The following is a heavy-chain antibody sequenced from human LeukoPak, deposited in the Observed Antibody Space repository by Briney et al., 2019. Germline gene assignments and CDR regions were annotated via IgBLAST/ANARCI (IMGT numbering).Heavy chain of an antibody. D-gene: IGHD3-10*01. Sequence: PSETLPLTCAVYGGSFSGYYWSWIRQPPGKGLEWIGEINHSGSTNYNPSLKSRVTISVDTSKNQFSLKLSSVTAADTAVYYCARLRKLLWFGDPFMDVWGKGTTVTISS. CDR1: GGSFSGYY. V-gene: IGHV4-34*01. CDR3: ARLRKLLWFGDPFMDV. J-gene: IGHJ6*03. CDR2: INHSGST.